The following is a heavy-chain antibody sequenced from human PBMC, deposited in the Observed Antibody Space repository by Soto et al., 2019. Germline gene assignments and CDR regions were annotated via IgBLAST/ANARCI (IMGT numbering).Heavy chain of an antibody. Sequence: SETLSLTCTVSGGSISSYYWSWIRQPPGKGLEWIGYIYYSGSTNYNPSLKSRVTISVDTSKNQFSLKLSSVTAADTAVYYCARIQLERRGFDYWGQGTLVTVSS. CDR3: ARIQLERRGFDY. CDR2: IYYSGST. J-gene: IGHJ4*02. D-gene: IGHD1-1*01. CDR1: GGSISSYY. V-gene: IGHV4-59*08.